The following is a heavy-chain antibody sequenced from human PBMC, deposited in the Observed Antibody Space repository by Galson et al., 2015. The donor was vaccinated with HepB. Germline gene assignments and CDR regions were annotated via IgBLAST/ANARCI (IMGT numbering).Heavy chain of an antibody. V-gene: IGHV3-30*18. D-gene: IGHD2-2*02. CDR1: GFTFSGHA. CDR3: AQERGCGGTNCHNLRGY. CDR2: ISYDGTNK. J-gene: IGHJ4*02. Sequence: SLRLSCAASGFTFSGHALHWVRQAPGKGLEWVAVISYDGTNKHLADSVKGRFTISRDSSTNTVYLQLNSLRADDTAVYYCAQERGCGGTNCHNLRGYWGPGTLVTVSS.